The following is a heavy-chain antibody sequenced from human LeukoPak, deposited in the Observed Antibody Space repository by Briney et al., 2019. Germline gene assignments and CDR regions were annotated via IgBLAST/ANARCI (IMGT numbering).Heavy chain of an antibody. D-gene: IGHD1-26*01. J-gene: IGHJ3*02. V-gene: IGHV3-30-3*01. Sequence: GGSLRLSCAASGFTFSSYGMHWVRQAPGKGLEWVAVISYDGSKKYCAESVKGRFTISRDNSKNTLYLQMNSLRDEDTAVYYCARDIEERPVPPHAFDIWGQGTMVTVSS. CDR1: GFTFSSYG. CDR3: ARDIEERPVPPHAFDI. CDR2: ISYDGSKK.